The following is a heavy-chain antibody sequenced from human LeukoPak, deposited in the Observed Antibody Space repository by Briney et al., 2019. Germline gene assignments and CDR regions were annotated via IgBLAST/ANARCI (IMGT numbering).Heavy chain of an antibody. V-gene: IGHV3-9*01. CDR2: ISWDSGSI. CDR3: AKDIADDYWFDY. D-gene: IGHD4-11*01. Sequence: PGRSLRLSCAVSGFIFHDHAMHWVRQAPGKGLEWVSGISWDSGSIGYADSVKGRFTISRDNAKKSLYLQMNSLRAEDTALYYCAKDIADDYWFDYWGQGTLVTVSS. CDR1: GFIFHDHA. J-gene: IGHJ4*02.